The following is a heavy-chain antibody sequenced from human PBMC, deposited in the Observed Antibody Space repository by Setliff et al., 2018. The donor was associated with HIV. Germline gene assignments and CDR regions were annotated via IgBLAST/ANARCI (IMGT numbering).Heavy chain of an antibody. CDR1: GYTLSELS. D-gene: IGHD2-2*01. Sequence: ASVKVSCKVFGYTLSELSIHWVRQAPGKGLEWMGYVDPQDGEIVYAQKFQGRVTMTEDTSTGTAYMELSGLRSGDTAVYYCAIDVTGGWLRPMPDYWGQGALVTVSS. V-gene: IGHV1-24*01. CDR3: AIDVTGGWLRPMPDY. J-gene: IGHJ4*02. CDR2: VDPQDGEI.